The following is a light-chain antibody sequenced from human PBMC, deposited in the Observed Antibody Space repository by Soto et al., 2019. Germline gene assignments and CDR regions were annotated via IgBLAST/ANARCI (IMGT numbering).Light chain of an antibody. V-gene: IGKV3-15*01. Sequence: EIVMTQSPANLSVSPGERATLSCRASQSVSSNLAWYQKKSGQAPRLLIFGASTRATGIPARFGGSGSGTEFTLTISSLQSEDFAVYYCQQYKNWPLTFGGGTKVEIK. CDR3: QQYKNWPLT. CDR2: GAS. J-gene: IGKJ4*01. CDR1: QSVSSN.